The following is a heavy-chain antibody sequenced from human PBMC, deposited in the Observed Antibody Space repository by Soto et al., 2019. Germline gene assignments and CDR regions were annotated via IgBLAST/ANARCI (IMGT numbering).Heavy chain of an antibody. J-gene: IGHJ4*02. CDR1: GFTFKNYA. D-gene: IGHD6-13*01. Sequence: QVQLVESVGGVVQPGRSLRLSCVTSGFTFKNYAFHWVRQAPGTGLEWVAVISNDGSDKYYADSVKGRFTISRDSSKNTLHLQMDSLRAEDTAVYYCAKVRIAPAKPFYFDSWGQGTLVTVSS. CDR2: ISNDGSDK. V-gene: IGHV3-30*18. CDR3: AKVRIAPAKPFYFDS.